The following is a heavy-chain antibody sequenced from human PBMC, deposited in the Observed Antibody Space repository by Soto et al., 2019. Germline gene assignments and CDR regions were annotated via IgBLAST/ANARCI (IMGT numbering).Heavy chain of an antibody. J-gene: IGHJ6*02. V-gene: IGHV5-10-1*01. D-gene: IGHD6-19*01. CDR1: GYSFTSYW. Sequence: PGESLKISCKGSGYSFTSYWISWVRQMPGKGLEWMGRIDPSDSYTNYSPSFQGHVTISADKSISTAYLQWSSLKASDTAMYYCARLPAVAGTPYYYYGMDVWGQGTTVTVSS. CDR2: IDPSDSYT. CDR3: ARLPAVAGTPYYYYGMDV.